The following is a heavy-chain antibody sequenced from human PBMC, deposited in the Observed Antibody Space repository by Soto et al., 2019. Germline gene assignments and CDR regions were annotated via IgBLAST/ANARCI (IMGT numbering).Heavy chain of an antibody. J-gene: IGHJ4*02. Sequence: PSETLSLTCTVSGGSISSYYWSWIRQPPGKGLEWIGYIYYSGSTNYNPSLKSRVTISVDTSENQFSLKLSSVTAADTAVYYCARHTYDILTGYPESYFDYWGQGTLVTV. V-gene: IGHV4-59*08. CDR2: IYYSGST. D-gene: IGHD3-9*01. CDR1: GGSISSYY. CDR3: ARHTYDILTGYPESYFDY.